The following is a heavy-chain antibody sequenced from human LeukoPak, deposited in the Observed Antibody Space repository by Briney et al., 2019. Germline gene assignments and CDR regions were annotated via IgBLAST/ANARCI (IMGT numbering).Heavy chain of an antibody. CDR3: AKIYGSGSLWYYFDY. Sequence: PGGSLRLSCAASGFTFSSYGMHWVRQAPGKGLEWVALISYDGSDKDYADSVKGRFTISSDNSKNTLYLQMNSLRAEDTAVYYCAKIYGSGSLWYYFDYWGQGTLVTVSS. D-gene: IGHD3-10*01. CDR1: GFTFSSYG. V-gene: IGHV3-30*18. CDR2: ISYDGSDK. J-gene: IGHJ4*02.